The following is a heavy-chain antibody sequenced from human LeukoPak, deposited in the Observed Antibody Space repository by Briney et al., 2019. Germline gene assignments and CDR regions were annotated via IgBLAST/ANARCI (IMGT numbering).Heavy chain of an antibody. D-gene: IGHD2-15*01. CDR1: GGSFSSFD. V-gene: IGHV4-59*01. CDR3: ARAELKQSLERTYSNYYYYYYMYI. Sequence: SETLSLTCTVSGGSFSSFDRSWIRQPPGKGLEWIGYIYYSGSTRYNPSLKSRVIISVDKSKNQFSLNLSSVTAADTAVYYCARAELKQSLERTYSNYYYYYYMYIWGKGTAVIVSS. CDR2: IYYSGST. J-gene: IGHJ6*03.